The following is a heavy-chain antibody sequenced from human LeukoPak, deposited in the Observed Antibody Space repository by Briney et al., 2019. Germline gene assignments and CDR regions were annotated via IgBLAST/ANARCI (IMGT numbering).Heavy chain of an antibody. J-gene: IGHJ4*02. CDR3: ARAAGTTAFDY. CDR1: GGSISSYY. V-gene: IGHV4-59*01. Sequence: SETLSLTCTVSGGSISSYYWSWIRQPPGKGLEWIGYIYCSGSTNYNPSLKSRVTISVDTSKNQFSLKLSSVTAADTAVYYCARAAGTTAFDYWGQGTLVTVSS. D-gene: IGHD6-13*01. CDR2: IYCSGST.